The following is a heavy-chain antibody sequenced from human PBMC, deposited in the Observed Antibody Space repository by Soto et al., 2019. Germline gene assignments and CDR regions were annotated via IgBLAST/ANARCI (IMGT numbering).Heavy chain of an antibody. J-gene: IGHJ4*02. CDR3: ARGRYGDY. D-gene: IGHD1-1*01. CDR1: GYTFTSYG. CDR2: ISAHNGNT. Sequence: QVHLVQSGAEVKKPGASVKVSCKASGYTFTSYGITWVRQAPGQGLEWMGWISAHNGNTDYAQKLQGRVIVTRDTSMSTAYMELRSLRSDDTAVYHCARGRYGDYWGQGALVTVSS. V-gene: IGHV1-18*01.